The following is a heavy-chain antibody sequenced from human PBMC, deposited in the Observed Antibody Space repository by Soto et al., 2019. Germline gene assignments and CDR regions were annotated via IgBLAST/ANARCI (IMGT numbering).Heavy chain of an antibody. J-gene: IGHJ4*02. D-gene: IGHD6-19*01. CDR1: GGSFSGYY. Sequence: SETLSLTCAVYGGSFSGYYWSWIRQPPGKGLEWIGEINHSGSTNYNPSLKSRVTISVDTSKNQFSLKVTSVTAADTAVYYCGRPAGIGWYYFDSWGQGTLVTVSS. CDR3: GRPAGIGWYYFDS. V-gene: IGHV4-34*01. CDR2: INHSGST.